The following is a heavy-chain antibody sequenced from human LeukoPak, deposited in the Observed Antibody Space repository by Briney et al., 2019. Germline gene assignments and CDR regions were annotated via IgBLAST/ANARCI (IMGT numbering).Heavy chain of an antibody. Sequence: SETLSLTCTVSGGSISSYYWSWIRQPPGKGLEWIGYIYYSGSTNYNSSLKSRVTISVDTSRNQFSLKLSSVTAADTAVYYCARSAFGDYSFDYWGQGTLVTVSS. D-gene: IGHD3-16*01. V-gene: IGHV4-59*01. CDR1: GGSISSYY. CDR2: IYYSGST. J-gene: IGHJ4*02. CDR3: ARSAFGDYSFDY.